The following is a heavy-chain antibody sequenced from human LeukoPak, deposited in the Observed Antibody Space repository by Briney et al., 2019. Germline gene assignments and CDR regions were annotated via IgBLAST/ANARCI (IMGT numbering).Heavy chain of an antibody. J-gene: IGHJ6*03. V-gene: IGHV1-69*05. CDR1: GGTFSSYA. Sequence: ASVKVSCKASGGTFSSYAISWVRQAPGQGLEWMGGIIPIFGTANYAQKFQGRVTITTDESTSTAYMELSSLRSEDTAVYYCARATRHYYYMDVWGKGTTVTVSS. CDR2: IIPIFGTA. CDR3: ARATRHYYYMDV.